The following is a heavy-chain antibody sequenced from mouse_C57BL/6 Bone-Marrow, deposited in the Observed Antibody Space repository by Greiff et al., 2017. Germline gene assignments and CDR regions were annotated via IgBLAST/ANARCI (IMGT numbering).Heavy chain of an antibody. CDR1: GYTFTDYS. V-gene: IGHV1-84*01. Sequence: QVQLKQSGPELVKPGASVKISCKASGYTFTDYSIHWVKQRPGQGLEWIGRIYPGSGNTKYNEKFKGKATLTVDPSSSTAYMQLSSLTSEDSAVYLGAEECDCDGCCGYFDYWGQGTTVTVSS. CDR2: IYPGSGNT. J-gene: IGHJ2*01. CDR3: AEECDCDGCCGYFDY. D-gene: IGHD2-3*01.